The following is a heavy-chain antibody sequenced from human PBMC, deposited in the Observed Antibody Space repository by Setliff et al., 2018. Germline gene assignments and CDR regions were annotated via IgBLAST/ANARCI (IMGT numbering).Heavy chain of an antibody. V-gene: IGHV4-34*01. Sequence: SETLSLTCAVCGGAFSGYNWNWIRQPPGKGLEWIGEINHYGSANYNASLKSRVTMSVDTSKNQFSLKLSSVTAADTAVYYCARPPAGLGNWYFDLWGRGTLVTVSS. CDR1: GGAFSGYN. J-gene: IGHJ2*01. CDR3: ARPPAGLGNWYFDL. CDR2: INHYGSA. D-gene: IGHD7-27*01.